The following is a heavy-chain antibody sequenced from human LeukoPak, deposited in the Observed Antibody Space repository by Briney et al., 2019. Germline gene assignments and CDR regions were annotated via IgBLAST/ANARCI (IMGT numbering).Heavy chain of an antibody. J-gene: IGHJ6*03. CDR3: ARANSGYYDFWSGYSLLDYMDV. V-gene: IGHV3-21*01. CDR2: ISSSSTYI. CDR1: GFTFSDYT. Sequence: GGSLRLSCAASGFTFSDYTMNWVRQAPGKGLEWVSSISSSSTYIYYADSVEGRFTISKDNAKNSLYLQMNSLRAEDTAVYYCARANSGYYDFWSGYSLLDYMDVWGKGTTVTVSS. D-gene: IGHD3-3*01.